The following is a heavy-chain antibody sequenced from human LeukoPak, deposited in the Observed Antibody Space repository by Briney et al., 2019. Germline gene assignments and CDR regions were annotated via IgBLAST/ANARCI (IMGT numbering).Heavy chain of an antibody. CDR2: ISAYNGNT. D-gene: IGHD1-14*01. J-gene: IGHJ3*02. CDR3: ARTRSIFRTHYAFDI. V-gene: IGHV1-18*01. Sequence: ASVKVSCPASGYTFTSYGVSWVRQAPGQGLGWMGWISAYNGNTNYAQKLQGRVTMTTDTSTSTAYMELRSLRSDDTAVYYCARTRSIFRTHYAFDIWGQGTMVTVSS. CDR1: GYTFTSYG.